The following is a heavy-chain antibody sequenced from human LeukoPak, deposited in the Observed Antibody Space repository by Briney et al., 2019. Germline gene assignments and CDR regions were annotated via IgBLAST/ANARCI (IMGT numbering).Heavy chain of an antibody. V-gene: IGHV1-69*13. CDR1: GGTFSSYA. Sequence: ASVKVSCKASGGTFSSYAIGWERQAPGQGLEWMGGTIPIFGTANYAQKFQGRVTITADEPTSTAYMELSSLRSEDTAVYYCASGPAESYYYYGMDVWGKGTTVTVSS. CDR2: TIPIFGTA. J-gene: IGHJ6*04. CDR3: ASGPAESYYYYGMDV.